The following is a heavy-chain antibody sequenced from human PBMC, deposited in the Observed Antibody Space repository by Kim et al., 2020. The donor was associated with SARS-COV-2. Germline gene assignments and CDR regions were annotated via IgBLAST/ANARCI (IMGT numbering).Heavy chain of an antibody. CDR2: IYYSGST. CDR3: AREMVNYDILTGYVYNWFDP. CDR1: GGSISSYY. D-gene: IGHD3-9*01. V-gene: IGHV4-59*13. Sequence: SETLSLTCTVSGGSISSYYWSWIRQPPGKGLEWIGYIYYSGSTNYNPSLKSRVTISVDTSKNQFSLKLSSVTAADTAVYYCAREMVNYDILTGYVYNWFDPWGQGTLVTVSS. J-gene: IGHJ5*02.